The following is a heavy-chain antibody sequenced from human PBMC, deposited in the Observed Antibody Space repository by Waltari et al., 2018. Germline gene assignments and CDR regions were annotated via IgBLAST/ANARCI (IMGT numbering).Heavy chain of an antibody. J-gene: IGHJ4*02. CDR3: ARGRAMGDTFDY. Sequence: QVQLVQSGAEVKKPGASVKVSCKASGYTFTSYDINWVRQATGQGLEWMGWMNPNTGNKGYAQKVQGRVTMTRNTSISTAYMELSSLRSEDTAVYYCARGRAMGDTFDYWGQGTLVTVSS. CDR2: MNPNTGNK. V-gene: IGHV1-8*01. D-gene: IGHD5-18*01. CDR1: GYTFTSYD.